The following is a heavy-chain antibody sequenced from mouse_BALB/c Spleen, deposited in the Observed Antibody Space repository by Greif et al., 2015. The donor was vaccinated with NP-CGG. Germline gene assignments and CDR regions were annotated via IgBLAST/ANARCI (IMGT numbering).Heavy chain of an antibody. D-gene: IGHD1-1*01. Sequence: EVQVVESGGGLVQPGGSLRLSCATSGFTFTDYYMSWVRQPPGKALEWLGFIRNKANGYTTEYSASVKGRFTISRDNSQSILYLQMNTLRAEDSATYYCARDGGRPFAYWGQGTLVTVSA. J-gene: IGHJ3*01. CDR2: IRNKANGYTT. CDR1: GFTFTDYY. CDR3: ARDGGRPFAY. V-gene: IGHV7-3*02.